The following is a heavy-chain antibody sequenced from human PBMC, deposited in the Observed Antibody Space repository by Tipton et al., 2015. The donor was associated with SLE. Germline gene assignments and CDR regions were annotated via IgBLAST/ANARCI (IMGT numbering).Heavy chain of an antibody. V-gene: IGHV4-31*03. CDR3: ARVPGLERSYYYNYYMDV. CDR2: INHSGST. CDR1: GDAISRGVYY. J-gene: IGHJ6*03. Sequence: TLSLTCTVSGDAISRGVYYWSWIRQHPGKGLEWIGHINHSGSTNYNPSLKSRVTISVDTSKNQFSLRLSSVTAADTAVYYCARVPGLERSYYYNYYMDVWGKGTTVTVSS. D-gene: IGHD1-1*01.